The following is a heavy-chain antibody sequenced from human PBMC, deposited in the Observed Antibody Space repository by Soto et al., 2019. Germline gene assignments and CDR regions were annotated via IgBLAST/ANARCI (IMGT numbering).Heavy chain of an antibody. CDR3: ARGRIIVAGGFDP. Sequence: QVQLVQSGAEVKKPGASVKVSCKASGYTFTSYDIIWVRQATGQGLEWMGWMNPSTGNTDSAEKFQGRLTMTRNTSISTVYMALGSLSFEDTAVYYCARGRIIVAGGFDPWGQGTLVTVSS. V-gene: IGHV1-8*01. CDR1: GYTFTSYD. D-gene: IGHD6-19*01. J-gene: IGHJ5*02. CDR2: MNPSTGNT.